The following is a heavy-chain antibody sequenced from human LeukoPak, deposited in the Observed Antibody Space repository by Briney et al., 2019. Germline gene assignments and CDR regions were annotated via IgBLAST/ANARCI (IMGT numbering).Heavy chain of an antibody. CDR3: ARDPYSVYYFDY. V-gene: IGHV3-30-3*01. CDR1: GFTLSSYA. CDR2: ISYDGSNK. Sequence: PGRSLRLSCAASGFTLSSYAMHWVRQAPGKGLEWVAVISYDGSNKYYADSVKGRFTISRDNSKNTLYLQMNSLRAEDTAVYYCARDPYSVYYFDYWGQGTLVTVSS. D-gene: IGHD5-18*01. J-gene: IGHJ4*02.